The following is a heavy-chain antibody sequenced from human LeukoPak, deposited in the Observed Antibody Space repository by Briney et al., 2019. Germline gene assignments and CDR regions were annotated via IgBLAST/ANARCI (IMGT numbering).Heavy chain of an antibody. J-gene: IGHJ5*02. CDR2: INWNGGST. V-gene: IGHV3-20*04. CDR1: GFTFDDYG. Sequence: PGGSLRLSCAASGFTFDDYGMSWVRQAPGKGLEWVSGINWNGGSTGYADSVKGRFTISRDNAKNSLYLQVNSLRAEDTALYYCARDPWGYCSSTSCSFDPWGQGTLVTVSS. D-gene: IGHD2-2*01. CDR3: ARDPWGYCSSTSCSFDP.